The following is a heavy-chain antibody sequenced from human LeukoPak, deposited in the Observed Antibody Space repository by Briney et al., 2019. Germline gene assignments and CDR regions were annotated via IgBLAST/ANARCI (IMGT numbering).Heavy chain of an antibody. Sequence: TGGSLRLSCAASGFTLSSYAMSWVRQAPGKGLEWVSATSSSDAGTYYADSVRGRFTISRDNAKKSVYLHMSSLRAEDTALYYCARLSAYYYGSYFYYYMDVWGKGTTVTVSS. J-gene: IGHJ6*03. CDR1: GFTLSSYA. V-gene: IGHV3-23*01. D-gene: IGHD3-10*01. CDR3: ARLSAYYYGSYFYYYMDV. CDR2: TSSSDAGT.